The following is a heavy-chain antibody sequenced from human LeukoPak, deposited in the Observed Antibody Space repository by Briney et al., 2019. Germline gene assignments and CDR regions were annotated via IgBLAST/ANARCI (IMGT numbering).Heavy chain of an antibody. V-gene: IGHV1-2*06. CDR2: INPNSGGT. J-gene: IGHJ6*03. Sequence: GASVKVSCKASGYTFTGYYMNWVRQAPGQGLEWMGRINPNSGGTNYAQKFQGRVTMTRDTSISTTYMELSRLRSDDTAVYYCARGGLPQFYYYMDVWGKGTTVTVSS. CDR1: GYTFTGYY. D-gene: IGHD3-10*01. CDR3: ARGGLPQFYYYMDV.